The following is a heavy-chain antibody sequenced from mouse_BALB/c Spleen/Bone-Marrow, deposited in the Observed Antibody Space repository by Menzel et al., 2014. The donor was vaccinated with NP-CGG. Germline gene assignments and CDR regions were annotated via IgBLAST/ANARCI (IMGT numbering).Heavy chain of an antibody. V-gene: IGHV7-3*02. CDR1: GFTFTDYY. CDR2: IRNKANGYTT. CDR3: ARDDYYAMDY. J-gene: IGHJ4*01. Sequence: EVNVVESGGGLVQPGGSLRLSCATSGFTFTDYYMSWVRQPPGKALEWLGFIRNKANGYTTEYSASVKGRFTISRDNSQSILYLQMNTLRAEDSATYYCARDDYYAMDYWGRGTSVTVSS.